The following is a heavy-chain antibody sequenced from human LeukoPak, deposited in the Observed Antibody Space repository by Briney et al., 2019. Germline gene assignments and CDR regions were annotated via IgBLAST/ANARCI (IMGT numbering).Heavy chain of an antibody. CDR2: ISYDGSNK. D-gene: IGHD3-16*01. CDR1: GFTFSSYG. Sequence: GRSLRLSCAASGFTFSSYGVHWVRQAPGKGLEWVADISYDGSNKYYADSVKGRFTISRDNSKNTLYLQMNSLRAEDTAVYYCAKDSRAGGYFDYWGQGTLVTVSS. CDR3: AKDSRAGGYFDY. V-gene: IGHV3-30*18. J-gene: IGHJ4*02.